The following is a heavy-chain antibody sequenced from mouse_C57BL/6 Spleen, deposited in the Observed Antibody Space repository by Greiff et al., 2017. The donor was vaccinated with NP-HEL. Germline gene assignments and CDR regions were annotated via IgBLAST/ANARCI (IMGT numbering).Heavy chain of an antibody. CDR3: ATRGYYGSSHWYFDV. CDR1: GYSITSGYY. V-gene: IGHV3-6*01. D-gene: IGHD1-1*01. Sequence: EVQRVESGPGLVKPSQSLSLTCSVTGYSITSGYYWNWIRQFPGNKLEWMGYISYDGSNNYNPSLKNRISITRDTSKNQFFLKLNSVTTEDTATYYCATRGYYGSSHWYFDVWGTGTTVTVSS. CDR2: ISYDGSN. J-gene: IGHJ1*03.